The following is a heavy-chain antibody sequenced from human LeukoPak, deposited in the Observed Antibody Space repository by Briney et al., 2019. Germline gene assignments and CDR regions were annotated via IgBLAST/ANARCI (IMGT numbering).Heavy chain of an antibody. Sequence: SETLSLTCTVSGGSISSYYWSWIRQPPGKGLEWIGYIYYSGSTNYNPSLKSRVTISVDTSKNQFSLKLSSVTAADTAVYYCARTYGSGSYCVNWGQGTLATVSS. CDR1: GGSISSYY. CDR3: ARTYGSGSYCVN. CDR2: IYYSGST. V-gene: IGHV4-59*08. J-gene: IGHJ4*02. D-gene: IGHD3-10*01.